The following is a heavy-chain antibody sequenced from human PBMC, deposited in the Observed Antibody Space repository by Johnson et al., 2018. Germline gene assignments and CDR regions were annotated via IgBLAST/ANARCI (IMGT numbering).Heavy chain of an antibody. Sequence: QVQLVQSGAEVKRPGSSXRVSCRASGGTFSTYAISWVRQAPGQGLEWMGGIVPIFHRPDYAQNFQGRVSITADAPTNTVHLELSTLRSADTAVYYCARGHDSGSYRLGNAFDIWGQGTLVTVSS. CDR3: ARGHDSGSYRLGNAFDI. J-gene: IGHJ3*02. CDR1: GGTFSTYA. D-gene: IGHD3-22*01. CDR2: IVPIFHRP. V-gene: IGHV1-69*01.